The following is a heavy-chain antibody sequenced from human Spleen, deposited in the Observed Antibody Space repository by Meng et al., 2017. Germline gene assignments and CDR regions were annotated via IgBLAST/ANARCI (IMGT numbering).Heavy chain of an antibody. J-gene: IGHJ3*02. CDR2: IKEDGSQK. D-gene: IGHD3-22*01. V-gene: IGHV3-7*01. CDR3: ARVRSYYYDSSGYYWDAFDI. CDR1: GFTFSSDW. Sequence: GESLKISCAASGFTFSSDWMSWVRQAPGKGLEWVANIKEDGSQKNYVDSVKGRFTFSRDNAKNSLYLQMNSLRVEDTAVYYCARVRSYYYDSSGYYWDAFDIWGQGTMVTVSS.